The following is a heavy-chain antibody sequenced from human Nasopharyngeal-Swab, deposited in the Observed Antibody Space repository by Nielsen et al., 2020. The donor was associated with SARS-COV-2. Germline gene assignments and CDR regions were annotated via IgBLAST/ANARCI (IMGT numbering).Heavy chain of an antibody. J-gene: IGHJ4*02. CDR3: TRGGWEIGHNFFDY. D-gene: IGHD1-26*01. CDR2: VHPRTGDT. CDR1: GYPFTDYY. V-gene: IGHV1-2*06. Sequence: ASVKVSCKPSGYPFTDYYIHWVRQAPGQRLEWVARVHPRTGDTDYAQKFQGRITVTRDTSTSTVYMDLTSLRSDDTALFFCTRGGWEIGHNFFDYWGQGTLVTVAS.